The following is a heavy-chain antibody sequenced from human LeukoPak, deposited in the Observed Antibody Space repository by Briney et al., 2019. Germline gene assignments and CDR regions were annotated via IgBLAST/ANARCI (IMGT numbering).Heavy chain of an antibody. J-gene: IGHJ4*02. Sequence: ASVKVSCKASGYTFTSYDINWVRQATGQGLEWMGWINPNSGGTNYAQKFQGRVTMTRDTSISTAYMELSRLRSDDTAVYYCALGGRITIFGVVIPLFDYWGQGTLVTVSS. V-gene: IGHV1-2*02. CDR3: ALGGRITIFGVVIPLFDY. CDR1: GYTFTSYD. D-gene: IGHD3-3*01. CDR2: INPNSGGT.